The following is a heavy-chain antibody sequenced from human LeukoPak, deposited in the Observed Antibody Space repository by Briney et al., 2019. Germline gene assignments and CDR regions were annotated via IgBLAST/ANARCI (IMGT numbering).Heavy chain of an antibody. D-gene: IGHD3-10*01. V-gene: IGHV3-30*18. CDR3: AKDGSITMVRGVRFYWYFDL. CDR1: GFTLSSYG. Sequence: GRSLRLSCAASGFTLSSYGMHWVRQAPGKGLEWVAVISYDGSNKYYADSVKGRFTISRDNSKNTLYLQMNSLRAEDTAVYYCAKDGSITMVRGVRFYWYFDLWGRGTLVTVSS. CDR2: ISYDGSNK. J-gene: IGHJ2*01.